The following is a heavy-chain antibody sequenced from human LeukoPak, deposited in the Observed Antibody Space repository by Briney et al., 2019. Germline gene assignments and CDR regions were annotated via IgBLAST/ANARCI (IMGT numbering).Heavy chain of an antibody. J-gene: IGHJ5*02. CDR3: AREVSSSGGFDP. Sequence: GGSLRLSCAASGFTFSNFGMHWVRQAPGKGLEWVAVISYDGSNKYYADSVKARFTISRDNSKNTLYLQMNSLRAEDTAVYYCAREVSSSGGFDPWGQGTLVTVSS. D-gene: IGHD6-6*01. CDR1: GFTFSNFG. V-gene: IGHV3-30*03. CDR2: ISYDGSNK.